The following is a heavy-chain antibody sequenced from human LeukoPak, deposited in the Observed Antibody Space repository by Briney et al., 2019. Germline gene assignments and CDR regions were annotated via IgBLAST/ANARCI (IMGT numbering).Heavy chain of an antibody. V-gene: IGHV4-4*07. CDR3: ARGGYTSGWPDYHYYMDV. CDR2: MYTSEST. J-gene: IGHJ6*03. CDR1: GDSISSYY. D-gene: IGHD6-19*01. Sequence: PSETLSLTCTVSGDSISSYYWSWIRQPAGKGLEWIGRMYTSESTNYNPSLKSRVTMSVDTSKNQFSLTLRSVIAADTAVYFCARGGYTSGWPDYHYYMDVWGKGTTVT.